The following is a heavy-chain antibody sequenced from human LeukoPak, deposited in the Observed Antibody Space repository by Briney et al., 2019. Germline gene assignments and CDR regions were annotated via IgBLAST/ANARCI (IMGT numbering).Heavy chain of an antibody. V-gene: IGHV1-8*01. CDR1: GYTFTSYD. D-gene: IGHD1-7*01. CDR2: MNPNSGNT. J-gene: IGHJ6*03. Sequence: GASVKVSCKASGYTFTSYDINWVRQATGQGLEWMGWMNPNSGNTGYAQKFQGRVTMTRNTSISTAYMELGSLRSEDTAVYYCARGRTGTTGYYYYYYMDVWGKGTTVTVSS. CDR3: ARGRTGTTGYYYYYYMDV.